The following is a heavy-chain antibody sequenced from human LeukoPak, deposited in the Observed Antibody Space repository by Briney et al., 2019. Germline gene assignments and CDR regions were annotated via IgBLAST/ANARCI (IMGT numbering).Heavy chain of an antibody. V-gene: IGHV1-2*04. J-gene: IGHJ4*02. Sequence: ASLTVSFKPSGYTFTDYCMPWVRQAPGQGLERMGWINPNSGDTIYAHKSQVWVTMTWDTAISTAYMELCRLRSDDTAVYYCARDGYSSSPDYWGQGTLVTVSS. CDR1: GYTFTDYC. CDR3: ARDGYSSSPDY. CDR2: INPNSGDT. D-gene: IGHD6-6*01.